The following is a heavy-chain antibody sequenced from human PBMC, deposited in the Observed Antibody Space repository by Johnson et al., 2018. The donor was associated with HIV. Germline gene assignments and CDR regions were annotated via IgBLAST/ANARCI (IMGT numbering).Heavy chain of an antibody. CDR2: ITGSGVTT. V-gene: IGHV3-23*01. J-gene: IGHJ3*02. CDR3: AREVGAMDAFDI. Sequence: EVQLLESGGGLVQPGQSLRLSCAASAFSFSKYAMTWVRQAPGKGLEWVSSITGSGVTTYYTNSVKGRFTISRDNSKLFLQMNSLRAEDTAVYYCAREVGAMDAFDIWGQGTMVTVSS. D-gene: IGHD1-26*01. CDR1: AFSFSKYA.